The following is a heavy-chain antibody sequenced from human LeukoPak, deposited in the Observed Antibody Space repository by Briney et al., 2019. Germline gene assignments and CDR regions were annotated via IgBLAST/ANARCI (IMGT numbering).Heavy chain of an antibody. J-gene: IGHJ6*02. CDR1: GYTVTSYG. CDR3: ARVDIVVVPAAKGPYYYYGMDV. D-gene: IGHD2-2*03. Sequence: ASVKVSCKASGYTVTSYGISWVRQAPGQGLEWMGWISAYNGNTNYAQKLQGRVTMTTDTSTSTAYMELRSLRSDDTAVYYCARVDIVVVPAAKGPYYYYGMDVWGQGTTVTVSS. V-gene: IGHV1-18*01. CDR2: ISAYNGNT.